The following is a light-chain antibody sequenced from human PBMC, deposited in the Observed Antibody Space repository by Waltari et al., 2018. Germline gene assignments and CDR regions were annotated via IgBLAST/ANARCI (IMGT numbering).Light chain of an antibody. Sequence: IVLIQSPDTLSLSPGERATLSCRASQGVSGYLAWYQQKSGQAPRLLIYDTSKRVTGIPARFSGSGSGTDSTLTISSLEPEDFAIYYCLQRSLWPWTFGQGTKVEI. CDR2: DTS. CDR3: LQRSLWPWT. J-gene: IGKJ1*01. CDR1: QGVSGY. V-gene: IGKV3-11*01.